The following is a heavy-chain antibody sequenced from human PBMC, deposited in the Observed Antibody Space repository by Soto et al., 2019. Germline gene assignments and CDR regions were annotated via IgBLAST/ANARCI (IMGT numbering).Heavy chain of an antibody. V-gene: IGHV1-46*01. CDR3: ARDCVGQMITFGGVGAFDI. Sequence: ASVKVSCKASGYTFTSYYMHWVRQAPGQGLEWMGIINPSGGSTSYAQKFQGRVTMTRDTSTSTVYMELSSLRSEDTAVYYCARDCVGQMITFGGVGAFDIWGQGTVFTVSS. CDR1: GYTFTSYY. J-gene: IGHJ3*02. D-gene: IGHD3-16*01. CDR2: INPSGGST.